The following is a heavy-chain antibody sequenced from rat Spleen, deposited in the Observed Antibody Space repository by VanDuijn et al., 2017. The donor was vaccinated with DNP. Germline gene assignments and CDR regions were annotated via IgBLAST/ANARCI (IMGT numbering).Heavy chain of an antibody. J-gene: IGHJ2*01. V-gene: IGHV5-46*01. CDR2: ISYDGSST. CDR1: GFTFRSFP. D-gene: IGHD5-1*01. CDR3: ATAGSYFDY. Sequence: EVQLAESGGGLVQPGRSMKLSCAASGFTFRSFPMAWVRQAPTKGLEWVASISYDGSSTYYRDSVKGRFTISRDNAKSTLYLQMDSLRSEDTATYYCATAGSYFDYWGQGVMVTVSS.